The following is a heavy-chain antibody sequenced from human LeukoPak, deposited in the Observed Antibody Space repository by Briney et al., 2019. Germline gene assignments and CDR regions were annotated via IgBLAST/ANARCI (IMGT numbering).Heavy chain of an antibody. J-gene: IGHJ5*02. V-gene: IGHV1-69*04. D-gene: IGHD2-2*01. CDR2: IIPILGIA. CDR3: ARGGEIYCSSTSCAFNWFDP. Sequence: ASVKVSCKASGGTFSSYALSWVRQAPGQGLEWRGRIIPILGIANYAQKFQGRVTITADKSTSTAYMELSSLRSEDTAVHYCARGGEIYCSSTSCAFNWFDPWGQGTLVTVSS. CDR1: GGTFSSYA.